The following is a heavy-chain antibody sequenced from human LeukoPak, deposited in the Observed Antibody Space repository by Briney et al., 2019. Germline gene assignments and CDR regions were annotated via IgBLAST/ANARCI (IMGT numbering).Heavy chain of an antibody. Sequence: GGSLRLSCAASGFTFSGSWMHWVRHAPGKGVVGVSGINGGGSTTSYADSVKGRFTISRDNAKNTLYLQMDSLRGEDTAVYYCARDGAGSAYDYWGQGILVTVSS. V-gene: IGHV3-74*01. D-gene: IGHD3-16*01. CDR1: GFTFSGSW. CDR2: INGGGSTT. J-gene: IGHJ4*02. CDR3: ARDGAGSAYDY.